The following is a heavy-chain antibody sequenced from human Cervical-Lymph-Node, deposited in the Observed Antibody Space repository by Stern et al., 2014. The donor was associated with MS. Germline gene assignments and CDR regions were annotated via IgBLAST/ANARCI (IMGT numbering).Heavy chain of an antibody. CDR3: ARGGMEGSTNWGYYYGMDV. D-gene: IGHD2-2*01. CDR2: IYPKRRNK. V-gene: IGHV1-8*01. Sequence: QVQLVESGPEVKKPGASLTVSCQASGYTFSSYDINWVRQAPGQGLEWMGWIYPKRRNKGYAQHIQGRVTMTRNTSKRSSSKVLSSMRTEDTAVYYFARGGMEGSTNWGYYYGMDVWGQGTTVTVSS. CDR1: GYTFSSYD. J-gene: IGHJ6*02.